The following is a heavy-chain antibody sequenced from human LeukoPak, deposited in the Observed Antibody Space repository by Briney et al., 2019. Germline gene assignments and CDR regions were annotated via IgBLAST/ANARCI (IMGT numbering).Heavy chain of an antibody. V-gene: IGHV3-23*01. J-gene: IGHJ4*02. CDR3: ARYSGDYGGNINFFDY. Sequence: GGSLRLSCAASGFTFSSYAMSWVRQAPGKGLEWVSAISGSGGSTYYADSVKGRFTISRDNSKNTLYLQMNSVRAEDTAVYYCARYSGDYGGNINFFDYWGQGTLVTVSS. CDR1: GFTFSSYA. D-gene: IGHD4-23*01. CDR2: ISGSGGST.